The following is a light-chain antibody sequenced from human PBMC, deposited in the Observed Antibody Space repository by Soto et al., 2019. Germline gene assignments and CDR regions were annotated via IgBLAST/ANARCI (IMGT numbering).Light chain of an antibody. V-gene: IGLV2-11*01. J-gene: IGLJ1*01. CDR2: DVS. CDR1: SSDVGDYNY. Sequence: QSALTQPRSVSVSPGQSVTRSCTGTSSDVGDYNYVSWYQQHPGKVPKVMIYDVSKRPSGVPDRFSGSKSGNTASLTISGLQAEDEADYYCCSHAGSYTYVFGTGTKVTVL. CDR3: CSHAGSYTYV.